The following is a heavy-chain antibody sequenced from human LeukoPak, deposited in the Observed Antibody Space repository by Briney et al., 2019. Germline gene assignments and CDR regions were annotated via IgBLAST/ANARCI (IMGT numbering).Heavy chain of an antibody. CDR2: ISGSGGST. D-gene: IGHD4-11*01. CDR3: AKTNSAQYFDY. J-gene: IGHJ4*02. CDR1: VFTVSTNF. Sequence: GGSLRLSCAASVFTVSTNFMTWVRQAPGKGLEWVSGISGSGGSTNYADSVKGRFTISRDNSKNTLYLQMNSLRAEDTAEYYCAKTNSAQYFDYWGQGTLVTVSS. V-gene: IGHV3-23*01.